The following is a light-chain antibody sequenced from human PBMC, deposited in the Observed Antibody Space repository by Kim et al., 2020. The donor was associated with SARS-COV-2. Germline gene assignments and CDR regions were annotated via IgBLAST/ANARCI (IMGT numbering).Light chain of an antibody. J-gene: IGKJ1*01. CDR3: QQYNSYSGT. CDR1: QSISSW. V-gene: IGKV1-5*01. CDR2: DAS. Sequence: ASVGDRVTITCRASQSISSWLAWYQQKSGKAPKLLIYDASSLESGVPSRFSGSGSGTEFTLTISSLQPDDFATYYCQQYNSYSGTFGQGTKVDIK.